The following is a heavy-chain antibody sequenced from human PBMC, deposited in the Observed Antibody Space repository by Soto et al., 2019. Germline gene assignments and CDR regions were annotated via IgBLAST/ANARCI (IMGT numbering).Heavy chain of an antibody. CDR3: ARDTGNLFDY. Sequence: QVQLLQSGGQVKKPGASVKVSCKASGYTFTSYTISWVRQAPGQGLEWVGWIGPSSGNTDSARNLQGRVTMTTDTSTNTAYMELGSLRSDVTAVYYCARDTGNLFDYWGQGTRVTVSS. D-gene: IGHD4-4*01. CDR2: IGPSSGNT. J-gene: IGHJ4*02. CDR1: GYTFTSYT. V-gene: IGHV1-18*01.